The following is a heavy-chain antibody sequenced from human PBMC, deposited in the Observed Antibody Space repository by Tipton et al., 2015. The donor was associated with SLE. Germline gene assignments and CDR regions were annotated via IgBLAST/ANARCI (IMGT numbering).Heavy chain of an antibody. CDR3: ARVWSGYSSSYFDL. V-gene: IGHV4-59*01. D-gene: IGHD3-3*01. CDR1: GGSITTYY. J-gene: IGHJ2*01. CDR2: FYYSGST. Sequence: TLSLTCAVSGGSITTYYWSWIRQSPGKGLEWIGYFYYSGSTKYKPSLKSRVTMSVDTSKNHFSVKLSSVTAADTAIYYCARVWSGYSSSYFDLWGRGTLVTVSS.